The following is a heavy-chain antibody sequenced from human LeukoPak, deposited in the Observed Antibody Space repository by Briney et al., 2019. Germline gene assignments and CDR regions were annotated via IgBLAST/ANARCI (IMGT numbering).Heavy chain of an antibody. Sequence: SSETLSLTCTVSGGSISSYYWSWIRQPPGKGLEWIGYIYYSGSTNYNPSLKSRVTISVDTSKNQFSLKLSSVTAADTAVYYCARGASSGWYVHYYFDYWGQGTLVTVSS. CDR3: ARGASSGWYVHYYFDY. CDR2: IYYSGST. V-gene: IGHV4-59*01. CDR1: GGSISSYY. J-gene: IGHJ4*02. D-gene: IGHD6-19*01.